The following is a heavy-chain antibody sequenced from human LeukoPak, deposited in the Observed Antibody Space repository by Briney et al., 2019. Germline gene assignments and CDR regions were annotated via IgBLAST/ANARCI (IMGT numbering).Heavy chain of an antibody. V-gene: IGHV3-23*01. CDR3: AEEGENYAFDI. J-gene: IGHJ3*02. CDR1: GFTFSRYA. Sequence: GGSLRLSCAASGFTFSRYAMSWVRQSPGKGLEWVSAISGSGGSTYYADSVKGRFTISRDNSKNTLYLQMNSLRAEDTAIYYCAEEGENYAFDIWGQGTMVTVSS. CDR2: ISGSGGST. D-gene: IGHD2-21*01.